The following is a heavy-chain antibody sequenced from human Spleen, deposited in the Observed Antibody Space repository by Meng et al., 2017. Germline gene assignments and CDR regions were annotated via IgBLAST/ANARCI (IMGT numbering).Heavy chain of an antibody. D-gene: IGHD6-19*01. CDR2: VYYSGIT. J-gene: IGHJ4*02. CDR1: GGSISSGRYY. CDR3: ARDSAPGIAVAGTGTSISN. V-gene: IGHV4-39*07. Sequence: SQTLSLTCAVSGGSISSGRYYWNWIRQAPGKGLEWIGSVYYSGITYYNPSLESRVTISVDTSKNQFSLKLSSVTAADTAVYYCARDSAPGIAVAGTGTSISNWGQGTLVTVSS.